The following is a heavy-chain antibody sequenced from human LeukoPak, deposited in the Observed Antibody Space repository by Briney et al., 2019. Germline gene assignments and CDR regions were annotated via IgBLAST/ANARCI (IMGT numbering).Heavy chain of an antibody. D-gene: IGHD3-9*01. CDR1: GFTFSSYS. V-gene: IGHV3-21*01. CDR3: ARGERNYDILTGYFQYNWFDP. CDR2: ISSSSYI. J-gene: IGHJ5*02. Sequence: GGSLRLSCAASGFTFSSYSMNWVRQAPGKGLEWVSSISSSSYIYYADSVKGRFTISRDNAKNSLYLQMNSLRAEDTAVYYCARGERNYDILTGYFQYNWFDPWGQGTLVTVSS.